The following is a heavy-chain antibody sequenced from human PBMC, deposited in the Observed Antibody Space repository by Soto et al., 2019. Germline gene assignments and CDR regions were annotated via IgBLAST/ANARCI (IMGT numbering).Heavy chain of an antibody. CDR2: ISGSGGST. CDR1: GFTFSSYA. J-gene: IGHJ3*02. CDR3: AKDTHIVASIEDAFDI. Sequence: GGSLRLSCAASGFTFSSYAMSWVRQAPGKGLEWVSAISGSGGSTYYADSVKGRFTISRDNSKNTLYLQMNSLRAEDTAVYYCAKDTHIVASIEDAFDIWGQGTMVTVSS. D-gene: IGHD5-12*01. V-gene: IGHV3-23*01.